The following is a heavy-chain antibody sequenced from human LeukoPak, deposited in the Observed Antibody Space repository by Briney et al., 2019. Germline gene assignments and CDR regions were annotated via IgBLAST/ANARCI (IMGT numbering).Heavy chain of an antibody. V-gene: IGHV5-51*01. J-gene: IGHJ4*02. CDR3: ASHYYYGSGPQGGFAY. CDR1: GYSFTSYW. CDR2: IYPGDSDT. D-gene: IGHD3-10*01. Sequence: PGESLKISCKGSGYSFTSYWIGWVRHMPGKGLEWMGIIYPGDSDTRYSSSFQGQVTISADKSISTAYLQWSSLKASDTAMYYCASHYYYGSGPQGGFAYWGQGTLVTVSS.